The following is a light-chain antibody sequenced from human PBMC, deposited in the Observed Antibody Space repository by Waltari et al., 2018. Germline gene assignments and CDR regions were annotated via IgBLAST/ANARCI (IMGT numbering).Light chain of an antibody. CDR3: ASYTTSNNRV. J-gene: IGLJ3*02. CDR2: YFT. Sequence: QSALTQPASVSGSPGQSITISCTATISDVTSFNYVSWYQRHSGKAPKLLFFYFTNRPAGTSNRFSGSKSGNTASLTISGLQAEDEADYFCASYTTSNNRVFGGGTRLTVL. CDR1: ISDVTSFNY. V-gene: IGLV2-14*03.